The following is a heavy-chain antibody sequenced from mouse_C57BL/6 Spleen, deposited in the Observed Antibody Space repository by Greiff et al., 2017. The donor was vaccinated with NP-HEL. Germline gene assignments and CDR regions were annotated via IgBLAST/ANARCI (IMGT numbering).Heavy chain of an antibody. J-gene: IGHJ3*01. D-gene: IGHD1-1*01. CDR2: ISSGSSTI. Sequence: DVKLVESGGGLVKPGGSLKLSCAASGFTFSDYGMHWVRQAPEKGLEWVAYISSGSSTIYYADTVKGRFTISRDNAKHTLFLQMTSLRSEDTDMYYCARDYGSSPLAYWGQGTLVTVSA. CDR3: ARDYGSSPLAY. V-gene: IGHV5-17*01. CDR1: GFTFSDYG.